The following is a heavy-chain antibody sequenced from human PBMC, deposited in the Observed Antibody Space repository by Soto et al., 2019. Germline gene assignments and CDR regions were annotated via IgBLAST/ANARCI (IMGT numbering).Heavy chain of an antibody. J-gene: IGHJ6*02. Sequence: SETLSLTCTVSGGSISSYYWSWIRQPPGKGLEWIGYIYYSGSTNYNPSLKSRVTISVDTSKNQFSLKLSSVAAADTAVYYCAGSGSHYYYGMDVWGQGTTVTVSS. D-gene: IGHD3-3*01. V-gene: IGHV4-59*01. CDR2: IYYSGST. CDR1: GGSISSYY. CDR3: AGSGSHYYYGMDV.